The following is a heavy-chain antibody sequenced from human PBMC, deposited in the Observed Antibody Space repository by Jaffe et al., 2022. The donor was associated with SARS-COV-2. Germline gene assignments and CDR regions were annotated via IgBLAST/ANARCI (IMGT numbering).Heavy chain of an antibody. CDR3: ARILGGSGSYYRHNEYYYMDV. Sequence: QVQLVQSGAEVKKPGSSVKVSCKASGGTFSSYAISWVRQAPGQGLEWMGGIIPIFGTANYAQKFQGRVTITADESTSTAYMELSSLRSEDTAVYYCARILGGSGSYYRHNEYYYMDVWGKGTTVTVSS. D-gene: IGHD3-10*01. CDR2: IIPIFGTA. V-gene: IGHV1-69*01. CDR1: GGTFSSYA. J-gene: IGHJ6*03.